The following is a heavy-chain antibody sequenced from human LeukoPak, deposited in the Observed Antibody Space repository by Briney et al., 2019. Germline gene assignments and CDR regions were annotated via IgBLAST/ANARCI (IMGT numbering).Heavy chain of an antibody. Sequence: PGGSLRLSCAASGFTFSSYAMSWVRQAPGKGLEWVSAISGSGGSTYYADSVKGRFTISRDNSKNTLYLQMNSLRAEDTAVCYCAKSARYCSSTSCSPGGDYWGQGTLVTVSS. CDR1: GFTFSSYA. V-gene: IGHV3-23*01. J-gene: IGHJ4*02. CDR2: ISGSGGST. D-gene: IGHD2-2*01. CDR3: AKSARYCSSTSCSPGGDY.